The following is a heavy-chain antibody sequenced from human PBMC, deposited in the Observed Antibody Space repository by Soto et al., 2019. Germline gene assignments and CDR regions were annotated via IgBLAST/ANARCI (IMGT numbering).Heavy chain of an antibody. D-gene: IGHD1-26*01. J-gene: IGHJ4*02. CDR1: GFSPRDSKVG. V-gene: IGHV2-26*01. CDR2: IFWNGEK. Sequence: QVTLKESGPVLVKPTETLTLTCAVSGFSPRDSKVGVSWIRQPPGKALEWLAHIFWNGEKSYSTSLERRLTISNAPSTGHVVLTMTNMYPVDTDTSFGAHVRTWDGAHSYDYWGRGTLVTVSS. CDR3: AHVRTWDGAHSYDY.